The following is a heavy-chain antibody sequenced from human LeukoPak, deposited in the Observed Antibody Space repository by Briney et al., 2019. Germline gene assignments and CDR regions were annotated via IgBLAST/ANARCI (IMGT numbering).Heavy chain of an antibody. V-gene: IGHV3-30*01. Sequence: GRSLRLSCAASGFTFSSYAMHWVRQAPGKGLEWVAVISYDGSNKYYADSVKGRFTISRDNSKNTLYLQMNSQRAEDTAVYYCATPPGGATVDWGQGTLVTVSS. J-gene: IGHJ4*02. CDR1: GFTFSSYA. CDR3: ATPPGGATVD. D-gene: IGHD1-26*01. CDR2: ISYDGSNK.